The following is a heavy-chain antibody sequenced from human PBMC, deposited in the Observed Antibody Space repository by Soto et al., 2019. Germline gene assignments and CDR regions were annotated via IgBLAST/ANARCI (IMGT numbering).Heavy chain of an antibody. V-gene: IGHV3-30-3*01. CDR2: ILSDEINK. CDR3: AIIATAGGGDAFDI. Sequence: QVQLVESGGGVVQPGRSLRLSCAASGFTFSNYAMHWVRQAPGKGLEWVAAILSDEINKYSADSVQGRFTISRDKSKNTLVPQMNSPRPEDTAVYYCAIIATAGGGDAFDIWGQGTMVTVSS. D-gene: IGHD6-13*01. J-gene: IGHJ3*02. CDR1: GFTFSNYA.